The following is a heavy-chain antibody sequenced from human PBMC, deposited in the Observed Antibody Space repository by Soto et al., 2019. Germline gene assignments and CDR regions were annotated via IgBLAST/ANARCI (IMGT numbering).Heavy chain of an antibody. Sequence: GGSLRLSCAASGFTFSSYWMHWVRQAPGKGLVWVSRISSDGSSTSYADSVKGRFTISRDNAKNTLYLQMNSLRAEDTAVYYCAAPLTGTTKTFDYWGQGTLVTVSS. V-gene: IGHV3-74*01. D-gene: IGHD1-1*01. CDR1: GFTFSSYW. CDR3: AAPLTGTTKTFDY. J-gene: IGHJ4*02. CDR2: ISSDGSST.